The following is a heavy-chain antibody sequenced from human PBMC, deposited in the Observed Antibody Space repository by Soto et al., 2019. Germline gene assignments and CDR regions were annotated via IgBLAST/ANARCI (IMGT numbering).Heavy chain of an antibody. CDR3: ARTSGYYFYDY. CDR2: INVGNGNT. V-gene: IGHV1-3*01. CDR1: GYTFTSYA. Sequence: QVQLVQSGAEVKKPGASVKVSCKASGYTFTSYAMHWVRQAPGQRLEWMGWINVGNGNTKSSQKFQGRVTITRDTSASTAYMELSSLRSEDTAVYYCARTSGYYFYDYWGQGTLVTVSS. D-gene: IGHD3-3*01. J-gene: IGHJ4*02.